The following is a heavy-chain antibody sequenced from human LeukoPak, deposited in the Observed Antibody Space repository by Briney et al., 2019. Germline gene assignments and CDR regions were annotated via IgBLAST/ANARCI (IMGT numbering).Heavy chain of an antibody. CDR2: ISSSGSTI. CDR1: GFTFSSDS. D-gene: IGHD3-10*01. V-gene: IGHV3-48*04. J-gene: IGHJ6*03. Sequence: GGSLRLSCVASGFTFSSDSFNWVRQAPGKGLEWVSYISSSGSTIYYADSVKGRFTISRDNAKNSLYLQMNSLRADDTAVYYCARGGVGTFYYYYYYMDVWGKGTTVTISS. CDR3: ARGGVGTFYYYYYYMDV.